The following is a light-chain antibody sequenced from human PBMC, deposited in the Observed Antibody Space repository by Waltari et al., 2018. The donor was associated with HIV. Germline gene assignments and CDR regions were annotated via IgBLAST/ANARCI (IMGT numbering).Light chain of an antibody. Sequence: SYELTQPPSVSVSPGQTASIPCSGDKLGDKYACWYQQKPGKSPVLVIYKDGKRPSGITDRFSGFNSWNTATLTISGTQAMDEADYYCQAWDSDTPKVFGGGTKLTVL. CDR1: KLGDKY. J-gene: IGLJ2*01. CDR3: QAWDSDTPKV. V-gene: IGLV3-1*01. CDR2: KDG.